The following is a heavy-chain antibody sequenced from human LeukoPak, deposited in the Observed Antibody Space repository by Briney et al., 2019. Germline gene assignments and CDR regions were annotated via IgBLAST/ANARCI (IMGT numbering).Heavy chain of an antibody. CDR3: ARDACSTTSCFSHWFDP. CDR2: IKQDASEK. Sequence: GGSLRLSCAASGFTFSSYWMSWVRQAPGKGLEWVASIKQDASEKYYVDSVKGRFTISRDNAKNSLYLQMNTLRAEDTAVYYCARDACSTTSCFSHWFDPWGQGTLVTVSS. CDR1: GFTFSSYW. D-gene: IGHD2-2*01. J-gene: IGHJ5*02. V-gene: IGHV3-7*01.